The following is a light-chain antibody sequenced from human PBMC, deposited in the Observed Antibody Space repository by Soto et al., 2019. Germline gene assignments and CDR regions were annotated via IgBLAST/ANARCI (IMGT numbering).Light chain of an antibody. V-gene: IGLV1-44*01. J-gene: IGLJ2*01. CDR2: TDY. CDR3: AAWDDSLNAVV. CDR1: SSSIGSNT. Sequence: QSVLTQSPSASGTPGQRVTISCSGSSSSIGSNTVNWYQQLPGTAPKLLIYTDYQRPSGVPDRFSGSKSGTSASLAISGLQSEDEADYFCAAWDDSLNAVVFGGGTKVTVL.